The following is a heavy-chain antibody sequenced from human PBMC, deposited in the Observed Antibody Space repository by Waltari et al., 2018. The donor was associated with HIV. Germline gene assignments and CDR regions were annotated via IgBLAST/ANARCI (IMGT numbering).Heavy chain of an antibody. CDR1: AFTFSSYS. CDR2: ISSSSSTS. V-gene: IGHV3-48*01. J-gene: IGHJ4*02. Sequence: EVQLVESGGGLVEPGGSLRLSCAASAFTFSSYSMNWVRQAPGKGLKLVAFISSSSSTSYYSDSVRCRFTIYRDTAKNSLYLQMNSLRAADTAVYYCAREPCFCGGDCYLFDYWGQGTLVTVSS. D-gene: IGHD2-21*02. CDR3: AREPCFCGGDCYLFDY.